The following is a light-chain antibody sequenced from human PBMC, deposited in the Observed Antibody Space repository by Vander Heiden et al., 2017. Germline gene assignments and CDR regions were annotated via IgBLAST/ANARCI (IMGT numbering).Light chain of an antibody. CDR3: QSAASSGTYREV. CDR1: ASPTQY. Sequence: SYELTQPPSASVSPGQTARTTCSGDASPTQYAYCYRKQPGQAPVLVIYRDSERPSGIPERFSGSSSGTTVTLTISGVQAEDEADYYCQSAASSGTYREVFGGGTKLTVL. J-gene: IGLJ3*02. V-gene: IGLV3-25*03. CDR2: RDS.